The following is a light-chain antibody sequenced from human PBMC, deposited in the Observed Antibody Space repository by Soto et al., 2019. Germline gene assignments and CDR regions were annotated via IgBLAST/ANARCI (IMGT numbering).Light chain of an antibody. V-gene: IGLV2-11*01. J-gene: IGLJ1*01. CDR2: DVS. CDR3: CSYAGRHYV. CDR1: SSDVGGDSF. Sequence: QSVLTQPASVSGSPGQSSTISCTGTSSDVGGDSFVSCDQQHPAKDPKLMIYDVSKRPSGVPDRFSGSNSGNTASLTISGLQAAAEADYYCCSYAGRHYVFGTGTKVTVL.